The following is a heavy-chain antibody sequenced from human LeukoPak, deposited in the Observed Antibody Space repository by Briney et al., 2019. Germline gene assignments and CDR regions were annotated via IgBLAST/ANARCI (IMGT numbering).Heavy chain of an antibody. CDR2: IYSGGST. Sequence: GGSLRLSCAASGFTVSSNYMSWVRQAPGKGLEWVSVIYSGGSTYYADSVKGRFTISRDNSKNTLYLQMNSLRAEDTAVYYCAKDFLSQRGPGFTMAVVVPQLDYWGQGTLVTVSS. CDR1: GFTVSSNY. V-gene: IGHV3-66*01. CDR3: AKDFLSQRGPGFTMAVVVPQLDY. J-gene: IGHJ4*02. D-gene: IGHD3-22*01.